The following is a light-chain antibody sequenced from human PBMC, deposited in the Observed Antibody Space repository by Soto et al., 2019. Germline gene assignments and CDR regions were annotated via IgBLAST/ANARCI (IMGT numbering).Light chain of an antibody. J-gene: IGLJ1*01. CDR1: SRDIGFFNY. V-gene: IGLV2-14*01. CDR2: EVT. CDR3: SSYKTMSAYV. Sequence: QPVLTQPASVSGSPGQSITISCTGTSRDIGFFNYVSWYQQFPGNAPKLIIFEVTNRPSGVSNRFSASKSGNTASLTISGLQAEEDADDYLSSYKTMSAYVLGAGTERTV.